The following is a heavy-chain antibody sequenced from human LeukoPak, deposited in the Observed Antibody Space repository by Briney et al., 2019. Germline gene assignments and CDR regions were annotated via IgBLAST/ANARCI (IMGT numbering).Heavy chain of an antibody. CDR3: ARDFYGSPHDS. CDR1: GFTFSSYY. V-gene: IGHV3-7*01. D-gene: IGHD3-10*01. J-gene: IGHJ4*02. Sequence: GGSLRLSCAASGFTFSSYYMSWVRQAPGKGFEWVANIKEDGSEKNYVDSVKGRFTISRDNAKNSVYLQMNSLRAEDTAVYYCARDFYGSPHDSWGQGTLVNVSS. CDR2: IKEDGSEK.